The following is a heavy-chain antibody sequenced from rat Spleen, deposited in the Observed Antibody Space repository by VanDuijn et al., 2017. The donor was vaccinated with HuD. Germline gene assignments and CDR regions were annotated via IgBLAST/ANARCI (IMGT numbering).Heavy chain of an antibody. J-gene: IGHJ1*01. CDR2: ITNTGSNT. CDR3: ARGFSGSHWYFDF. V-gene: IGHV5-31*01. CDR1: GFTFNNYW. D-gene: IGHD1-1*01. Sequence: EVQLMESGGGLVQPGRSLRLSCVASGFTFNNYWMTWIRQAPGKGLEWVASITNTGSNTYYRDSVKGRFTISRDNANITLFLQMDSLRSEDTATYYCARGFSGSHWYFDFWGPGTMVTVSS.